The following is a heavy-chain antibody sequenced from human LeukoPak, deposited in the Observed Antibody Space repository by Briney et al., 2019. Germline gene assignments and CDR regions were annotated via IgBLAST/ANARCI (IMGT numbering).Heavy chain of an antibody. CDR2: INPRTGDT. CDR1: GYTFTGNY. CDR3: AREPDWGINDACDI. J-gene: IGHJ3*02. V-gene: IGHV1-2*02. Sequence: GASVKVSFKASGYTFTGNYMHWVRQAPGQGLEWMGWINPRTGDTHYTQKFQGRVTMTRDTSISTAYMELSRLRSDDTAVYYCAREPDWGINDACDIWGQGTMVTVSS. D-gene: IGHD7-27*01.